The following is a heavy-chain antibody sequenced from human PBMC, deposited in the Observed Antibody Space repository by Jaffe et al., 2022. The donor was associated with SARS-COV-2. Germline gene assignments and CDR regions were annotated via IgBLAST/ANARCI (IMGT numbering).Heavy chain of an antibody. J-gene: IGHJ1*01. D-gene: IGHD6-6*01. CDR3: AKAPIGYSSSYDAEYFQH. CDR2: ISGSGGST. Sequence: EVQLLESGGGLVQPGGSLRLSCAASGFTFSSYAMSWVRQAPGKGLEWVSAISGSGGSTYYADSVKGRFTISRDNSKNTLYLQMNSLRAEDTAVYYCAKAPIGYSSSYDAEYFQHWGQGTLVTVSS. V-gene: IGHV3-23*01. CDR1: GFTFSSYA.